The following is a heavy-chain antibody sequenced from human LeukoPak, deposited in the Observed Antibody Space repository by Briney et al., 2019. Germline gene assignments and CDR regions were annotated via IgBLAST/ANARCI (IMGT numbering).Heavy chain of an antibody. Sequence: SETLSLTCAVSGGSISSYYWSWIRQPAGKGLEWIGRIYTSGSINYNPSLKSRVTMSVDTSKNQFSLKLSSVTAADTAVYYCARISSGRGDFDYWGQGTLVTVSS. CDR2: IYTSGSI. J-gene: IGHJ4*02. CDR3: ARISSGRGDFDY. D-gene: IGHD6-19*01. V-gene: IGHV4-4*07. CDR1: GGSISSYY.